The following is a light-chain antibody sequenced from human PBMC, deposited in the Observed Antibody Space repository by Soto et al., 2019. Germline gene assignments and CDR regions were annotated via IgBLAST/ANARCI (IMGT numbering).Light chain of an antibody. J-gene: IGKJ1*01. V-gene: IGKV3-20*01. CDR1: QSVSSS. Sequence: MVLTQSPGTLSLSPWERATLSCRASQSVSSSLAWYQQKPGQAPRLLIYGASSRATGIPDRFSGSGSGPDFTLTISRLEPEDFAVYFCQHYGSSRTFGQGTKVDIK. CDR2: GAS. CDR3: QHYGSSRT.